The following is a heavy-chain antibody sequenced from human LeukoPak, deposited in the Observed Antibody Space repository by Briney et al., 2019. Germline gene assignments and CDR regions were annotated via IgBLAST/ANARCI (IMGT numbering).Heavy chain of an antibody. Sequence: ASVKVSCEASGYTFTSYAMHWVRQAPGQRLEWMGWINAGNGNTKYSQKFQGRVTITRDISVSTVYMELSSLRSEDTAVYYCARDGDLRFWAPTDYWGQGTLVTVSS. V-gene: IGHV1-3*01. D-gene: IGHD3-3*01. CDR2: INAGNGNT. CDR3: ARDGDLRFWAPTDY. CDR1: GYTFTSYA. J-gene: IGHJ4*02.